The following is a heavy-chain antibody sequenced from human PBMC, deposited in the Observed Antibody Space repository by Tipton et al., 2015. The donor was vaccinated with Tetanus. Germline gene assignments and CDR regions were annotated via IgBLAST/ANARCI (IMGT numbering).Heavy chain of an antibody. CDR2: ISGSGGTT. J-gene: IGHJ4*02. D-gene: IGHD5-24*01. Sequence: SLRLSCAASDFTFSSYAMSWVRQAPGKGLEWVSSISGSGGTTYNADSVKGRFTISRDNSKNTLYLQMNSLRAEDTAVYYCAKEVEMATIVEFDYWGQGTLVTVSS. V-gene: IGHV3-23*01. CDR1: DFTFSSYA. CDR3: AKEVEMATIVEFDY.